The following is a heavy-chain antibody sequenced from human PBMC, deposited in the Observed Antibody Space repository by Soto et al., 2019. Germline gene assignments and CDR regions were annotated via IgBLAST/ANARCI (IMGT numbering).Heavy chain of an antibody. J-gene: IGHJ4*02. CDR1: GGIFHGYG. V-gene: IGHV3-33*01. D-gene: IGHD1-7*01. CDR2: IRFDGSNE. Sequence: QEQLVESGGGVVQPGTSLRLSCAVPGGIFHGYGMHWVRQAPGKGLEWVAIIRFDGSNEEYADSVKGRFTISRDNSKNTLDLQMNTLGAEDTAVYYCARDGIGGTVFRGYLDYWGRGPVVTVSS. CDR3: ARDGIGGTVFRGYLDY.